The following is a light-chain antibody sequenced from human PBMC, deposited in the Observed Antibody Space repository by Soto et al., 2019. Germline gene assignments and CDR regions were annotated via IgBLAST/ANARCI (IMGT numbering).Light chain of an antibody. Sequence: AIQLTQSPSSLSASVGDRVTITCRASQDIRGALAWYQQKPGKAPKILIYDVSTLESGVPSRFRGSSSATDFTLTISSLQPVDFATYYCQQFNSYPITFGQGTRLEIK. CDR2: DVS. CDR3: QQFNSYPIT. V-gene: IGKV1-13*02. CDR1: QDIRGA. J-gene: IGKJ5*01.